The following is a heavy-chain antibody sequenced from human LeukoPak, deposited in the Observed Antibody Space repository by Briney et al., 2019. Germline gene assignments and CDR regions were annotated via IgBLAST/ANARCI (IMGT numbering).Heavy chain of an antibody. CDR1: SYTFTNYA. CDR3: ARTRFGLRYFDWLLYAYYYYMDV. CDR2: MNPNSGNT. V-gene: IGHV1-8*02. J-gene: IGHJ6*03. D-gene: IGHD3-9*01. Sequence: ASVKVSCKASSYTFTNYAFTWVRQAPGQGLEWMGWMNPNSGNTGYAQKFQGRVTMTRNTSISTAYMELSSLRSEDTAVYYCARTRFGLRYFDWLLYAYYYYMDVWGKGTTVTISS.